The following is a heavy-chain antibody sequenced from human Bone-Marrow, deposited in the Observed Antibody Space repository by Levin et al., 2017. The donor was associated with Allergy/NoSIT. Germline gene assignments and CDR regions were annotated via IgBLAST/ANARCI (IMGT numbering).Heavy chain of an antibody. Sequence: SETLSLTCSVSPVSVSSGSYYWTWIRQPPGKGLEWIGFVYYSGRTNYSPSLKSRVTTSLDTSKNQFSLKLTSVTSADTAVYYCASRRRDGYNYRDYWGQGTLVTVSS. CDR2: VYYSGRT. J-gene: IGHJ4*02. CDR1: PVSVSSGSYY. V-gene: IGHV4-61*01. D-gene: IGHD5-24*01. CDR3: ASRRRDGYNYRDY.